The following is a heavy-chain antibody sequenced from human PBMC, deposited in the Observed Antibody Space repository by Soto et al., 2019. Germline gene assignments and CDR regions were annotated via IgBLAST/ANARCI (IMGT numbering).Heavy chain of an antibody. CDR3: AREGGGYRFDY. Sequence: QVRLQESGPGLVKPSETLSLTCAVSGTSFGTYYWSWIRQPPGKGLEWLGYIFYIGHLKYNPSLKGRLTISVAPPKTQIPLRLTPVTAADTAVYYCAREGGGYRFDYWGQGALVTVSS. V-gene: IGHV4-59*01. CDR1: GTSFGTYY. CDR2: IFYIGHL. D-gene: IGHD1-26*01. J-gene: IGHJ4*02.